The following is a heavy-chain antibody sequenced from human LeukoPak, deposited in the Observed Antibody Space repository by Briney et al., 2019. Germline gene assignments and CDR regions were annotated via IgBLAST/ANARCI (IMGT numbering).Heavy chain of an antibody. CDR1: GFTFSSYS. Sequence: GGSLRLSCAASGFTFSSYSMNWVRQAPGKGLEWVSSISSSSSYIYYADSVKGRFTISRDNAKNSLYLRMNSLRVEDTAIYYCVKLRGNNYENWGQGILVTVSS. V-gene: IGHV3-21*04. CDR3: VKLRGNNYEN. D-gene: IGHD5-18*01. CDR2: ISSSSSYI. J-gene: IGHJ4*02.